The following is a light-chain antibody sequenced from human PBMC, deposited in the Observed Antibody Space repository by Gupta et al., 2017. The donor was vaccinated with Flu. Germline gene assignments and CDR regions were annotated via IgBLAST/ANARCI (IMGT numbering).Light chain of an antibody. CDR1: HGSNSY. CDR2: AAS. CDR3: QQRKSYPLT. V-gene: IGKV1-9*01. J-gene: IGKJ1*01. Sequence: GYSITTAGRASHGSNSYLDWFQQKPGKAPKRLIYAASTLQTGVPSRFSGSGSGTDFTLTISSLEPEDFAVYFCQQRKSYPLTFGQGTKVEIK.